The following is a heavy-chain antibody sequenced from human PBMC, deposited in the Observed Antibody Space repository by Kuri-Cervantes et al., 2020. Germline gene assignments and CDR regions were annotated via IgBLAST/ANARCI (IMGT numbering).Heavy chain of an antibody. J-gene: IGHJ3*02. Sequence: GESLKISCAASGFTSSSYWMSWVRQAPGKGLGWVANIKQDGSEKYYVDSVKGRFTISRDNAKNSLYLQMNSLRAEDTAVYYCAREGMDYYDSSGSLEIWVAFDIWGQGTMVTVSS. D-gene: IGHD3-22*01. V-gene: IGHV3-7*01. CDR2: IKQDGSEK. CDR3: AREGMDYYDSSGSLEIWVAFDI. CDR1: GFTSSSYW.